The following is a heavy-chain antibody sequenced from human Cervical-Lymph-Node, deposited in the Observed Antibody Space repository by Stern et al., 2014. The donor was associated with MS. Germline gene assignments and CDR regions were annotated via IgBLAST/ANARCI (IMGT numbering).Heavy chain of an antibody. CDR3: ARNAYGDLSYWYFDL. Sequence: EVQLVESGGGLVQPGGSLRLSCAASGFPFTTYWMSWVRQAPGKGLEWVANINHDGCEEHYVDSVKGRFTIYRDDAKTSLYLQMDSLRAEDTAVYYCARNAYGDLSYWYFDLWGRGTLVTVSS. CDR1: GFPFTTYW. J-gene: IGHJ2*01. V-gene: IGHV3-7*01. D-gene: IGHD4-17*01. CDR2: INHDGCEE.